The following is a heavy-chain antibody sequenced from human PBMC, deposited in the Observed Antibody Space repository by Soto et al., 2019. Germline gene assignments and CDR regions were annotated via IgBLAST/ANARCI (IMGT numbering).Heavy chain of an antibody. CDR2: IYTSGST. D-gene: IGHD3-3*01. J-gene: IGHJ6*02. CDR1: GGSISSYY. V-gene: IGHV4-4*07. CDR3: ARENYLRVVINYYYYGMDV. Sequence: QVQLQESGPGLVKPSETLSLTCTVSGGSISSYYWGWIRQPAGKGLEWIGRIYTSGSTNYNPSLKSLVAMSVDTSKNQFSLKLSSVTAADTAVYYCARENYLRVVINYYYYGMDVWGQGNTVTVSS.